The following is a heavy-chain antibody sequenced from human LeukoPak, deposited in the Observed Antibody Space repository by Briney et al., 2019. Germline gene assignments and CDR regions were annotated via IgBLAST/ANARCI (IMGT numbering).Heavy chain of an antibody. Sequence: GASAKVSCKASGGTFSSYAISWVRQAPGQGLEWMGGIIPIFGTANYAQKFQGRVTITADESTSTAYMELSSLRSEDTAMYYCARDLAPLAAAGSPYFDYWGQGTLVTVSS. CDR2: IIPIFGTA. CDR1: GGTFSSYA. D-gene: IGHD6-13*01. CDR3: ARDLAPLAAAGSPYFDY. V-gene: IGHV1-69*13. J-gene: IGHJ4*02.